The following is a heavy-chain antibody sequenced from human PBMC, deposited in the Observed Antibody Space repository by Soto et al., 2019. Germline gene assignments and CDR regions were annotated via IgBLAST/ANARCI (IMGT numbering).Heavy chain of an antibody. V-gene: IGHV4-31*03. CDR1: GDPISSGGYY. CDR3: ARVKGGTTRRAFDS. CDR2: IYDNGGA. D-gene: IGHD1-7*01. Sequence: QVQLQESGPGLVKPSQTLSLTCTVSGDPISSGGYYWSWIRQHPGKGLEWIGYIYDNGGAYYSPSLRGRVVISLDRSENQFSLRLSSVTAADTAVYYCARVKGGTTRRAFDSWGQGTLVTVSS. J-gene: IGHJ4*02.